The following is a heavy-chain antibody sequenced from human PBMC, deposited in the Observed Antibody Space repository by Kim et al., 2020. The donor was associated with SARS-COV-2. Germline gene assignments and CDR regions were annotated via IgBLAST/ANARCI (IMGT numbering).Heavy chain of an antibody. V-gene: IGHV4-31*03. D-gene: IGHD5-12*01. Sequence: SETLSLTCTVSGGSISSGGYYWSWIRQHPGKGLEWIGYIYYSGSTYYNPSLKSRVTISVDTSKNQFSLKLSSVTAADTAVYYCARVPPSRDGYGRMYYFDYWGQGTLVTVSS. CDR2: IYYSGST. CDR1: GGSISSGGYY. J-gene: IGHJ4*02. CDR3: ARVPPSRDGYGRMYYFDY.